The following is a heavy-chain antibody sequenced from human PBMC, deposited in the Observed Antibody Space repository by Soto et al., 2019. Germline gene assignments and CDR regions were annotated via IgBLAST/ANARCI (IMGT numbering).Heavy chain of an antibody. CDR3: ARVGGTRGWY. Sequence: QVQLQESGPGLVKPSETLSLTCTVSSASITNYYWTWVRKSPGKGLEWIGYVHDTGRSNYNPSLKSRVKISVDTSKKQFSLKLNSVTAADTAVYYCARVGGTRGWYWGQGTLVTVSS. CDR2: VHDTGRS. CDR1: SASITNYY. V-gene: IGHV4-59*01. D-gene: IGHD2-15*01. J-gene: IGHJ4*02.